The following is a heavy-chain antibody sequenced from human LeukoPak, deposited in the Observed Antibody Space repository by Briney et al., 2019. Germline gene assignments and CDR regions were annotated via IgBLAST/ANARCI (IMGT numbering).Heavy chain of an antibody. CDR2: FDPEDGET. CDR1: GYTLTELS. J-gene: IGHJ4*02. D-gene: IGHD6-19*01. CDR3: ARDSGRGWYEFQ. V-gene: IGHV1-24*01. Sequence: GASVKVSCKVSGYTLTELSMHWVRQAPGKGLEWMGGFDPEDGETIYAQKFQGRVTMTEDTSTDTAYMEPSSLRSEDMAVYYCARDSGRGWYEFQWGQGTLVTVSS.